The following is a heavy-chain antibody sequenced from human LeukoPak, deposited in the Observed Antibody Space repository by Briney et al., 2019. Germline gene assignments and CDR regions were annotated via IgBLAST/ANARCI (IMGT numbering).Heavy chain of an antibody. V-gene: IGHV3-30*03. CDR1: GFTFSSYG. J-gene: IGHJ6*02. Sequence: GGSLRLSCAASGFTFSSYGMHWVRQAPGKGLEWVAVISYDGSNKYYADSVKGRFTISRDNSKNTLYLQMNSLRAEDTAVYYCARDYYGMDVWGQGTTVTVSS. CDR2: ISYDGSNK. CDR3: ARDYYGMDV.